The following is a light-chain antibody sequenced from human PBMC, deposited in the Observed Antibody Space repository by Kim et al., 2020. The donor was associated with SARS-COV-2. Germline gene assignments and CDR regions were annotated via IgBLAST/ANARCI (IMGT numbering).Light chain of an antibody. Sequence: SYELTQPPSVSVAPGTTARMTCGGNNIGSTSVHWYQQKPGQAPVLVIYYDSDRPSGIPERFSGSNSGNTATLTISRVKGGDEAVYYCQVWDSSGDHAVFGGGTQLTVL. CDR1: NIGSTS. CDR2: YDS. CDR3: QVWDSSGDHAV. V-gene: IGLV3-21*04. J-gene: IGLJ2*01.